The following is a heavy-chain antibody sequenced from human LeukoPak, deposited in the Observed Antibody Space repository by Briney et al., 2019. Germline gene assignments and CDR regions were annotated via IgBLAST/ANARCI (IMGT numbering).Heavy chain of an antibody. Sequence: GGSLRLSCAASGFTFSNYWMHWVRQAPGKGLVWVSRINDDGSATFYADSVKGRFTISRDNAKNTLFLQINSLRAEDTAVYYCAREILAPGKTHDYWGQGTLVTVSS. CDR2: INDDGSAT. CDR3: AREILAPGKTHDY. CDR1: GFTFSNYW. V-gene: IGHV3-74*01. J-gene: IGHJ4*02.